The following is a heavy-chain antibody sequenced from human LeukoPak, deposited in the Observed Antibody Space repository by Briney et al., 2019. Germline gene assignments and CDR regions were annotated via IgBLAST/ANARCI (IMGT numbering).Heavy chain of an antibody. Sequence: GGSLRLSCAASGFTFSNYWMHWVRQAPGKGLVWVSRINDDGSATFYADSVKGRFTISRDNAKNTLFLQINSLRAEDTAVYYCAREILAPGKTHDYWGQGTLVTVSS. CDR2: INDDGSAT. CDR3: AREILAPGKTHDY. CDR1: GFTFSNYW. V-gene: IGHV3-74*01. J-gene: IGHJ4*02.